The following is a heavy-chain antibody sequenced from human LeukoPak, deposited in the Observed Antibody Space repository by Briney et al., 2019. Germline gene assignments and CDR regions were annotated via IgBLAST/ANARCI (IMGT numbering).Heavy chain of an antibody. V-gene: IGHV3-21*01. CDR1: GFTFSSYS. J-gene: IGHJ4*02. CDR3: ARATYGVATINDY. CDR2: ISSSSSYI. Sequence: RSGGSLRLSCAASGFTFSSYSMNWVRQAPGKGLEWVSSISSSSSYIYYADSVKGRFTISRDNAKNSLYLQMNSLRAEDTAVYYCARATYGVATINDYWGQGTLVTVSS. D-gene: IGHD5-12*01.